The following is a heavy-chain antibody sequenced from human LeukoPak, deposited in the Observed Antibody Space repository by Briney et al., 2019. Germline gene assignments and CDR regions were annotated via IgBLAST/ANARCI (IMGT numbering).Heavy chain of an antibody. CDR1: GFTFSRYG. D-gene: IGHD6-6*01. Sequence: HPGRSLRLSCAASGFTFSRYGMHWVRQAPGKGLEWVAAMSNDGSSEFYGDSVKGRLTISRDNSKNTLFLEMNSLRAEDTAVYYCAKGLYRSSSVFDYWGQGTLVTVSS. CDR2: MSNDGSSE. V-gene: IGHV3-30*18. J-gene: IGHJ4*02. CDR3: AKGLYRSSSVFDY.